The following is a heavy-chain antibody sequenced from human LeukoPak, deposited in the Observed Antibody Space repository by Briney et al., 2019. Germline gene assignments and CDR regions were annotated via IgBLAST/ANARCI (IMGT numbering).Heavy chain of an antibody. Sequence: ASVKVSCKASGYTFTSYGISWVRQAPGQGLEWMGWISPYKGNTNYAQKLQGRVTMTTDTSTSTAYMELRSLRSDDTAVYYCAREYCSSTSCSTPFYYYYYMDVWGKGTTVTVSS. CDR1: GYTFTSYG. V-gene: IGHV1-18*01. J-gene: IGHJ6*03. CDR2: ISPYKGNT. D-gene: IGHD2-2*01. CDR3: AREYCSSTSCSTPFYYYYYMDV.